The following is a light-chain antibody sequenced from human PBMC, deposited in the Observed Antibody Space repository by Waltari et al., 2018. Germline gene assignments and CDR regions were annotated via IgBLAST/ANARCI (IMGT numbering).Light chain of an antibody. CDR3: SSYTRTTTLWV. V-gene: IGLV2-14*03. CDR1: SSDVGAYNR. J-gene: IGLJ3*02. Sequence: QSALTQPASVSGSPGQSITISCTGTSSDVGAYNRVSWYQQHPGKAPKLIIFDVSKRPSGGSIRFSGSKSGDPASLSISGLQAEDEADYYCSSYTRTTTLWVFGGGTKLTVL. CDR2: DVS.